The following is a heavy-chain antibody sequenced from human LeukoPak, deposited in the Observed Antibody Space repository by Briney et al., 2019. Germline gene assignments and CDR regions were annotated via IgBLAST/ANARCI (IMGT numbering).Heavy chain of an antibody. J-gene: IGHJ3*02. CDR3: AKGGRHDAFDI. CDR1: GLTFSNYA. Sequence: GGSLRLSCEASGLTFSNYAMSWVRQVPGEGPEWVSAISGSGVSTYYADSVKGRFTISRDNSKGTLYLQLSSLRAEDTALYYCAKGGRHDAFDIWGQGTMVTVSS. CDR2: ISGSGVST. V-gene: IGHV3-23*01.